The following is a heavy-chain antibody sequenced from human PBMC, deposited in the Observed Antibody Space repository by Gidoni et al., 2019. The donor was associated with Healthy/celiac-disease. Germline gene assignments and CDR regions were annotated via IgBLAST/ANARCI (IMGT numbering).Heavy chain of an antibody. V-gene: IGHV3-23*01. Sequence: EVQLLESGGGLVQPGGSLRLSCAASGFTSSSYAMSWVRQAAGKGLEWVSAISGRGGSTYYADSVKGRFTISRDNSKNTLYLQMNSLRAEDTAVYYCAKAGREQQLDFDYWGQGTLVTVSS. J-gene: IGHJ4*02. CDR1: GFTSSSYA. CDR2: ISGRGGST. CDR3: AKAGREQQLDFDY. D-gene: IGHD6-13*01.